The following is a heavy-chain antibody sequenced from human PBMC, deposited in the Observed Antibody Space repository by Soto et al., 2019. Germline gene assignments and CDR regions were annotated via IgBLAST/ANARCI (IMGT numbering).Heavy chain of an antibody. CDR1: GDSISSGGYS. J-gene: IGHJ3*02. CDR2: IYHSGKA. D-gene: IGHD3-22*01. V-gene: IGHV4-30-2*01. CDR3: AAATQYFFDSNGYPTGPPFAPDI. Sequence: QLQLQESGSGLVKPSQTLSLTCAVSGDSISSGGYSWNWIRQPPGKGLEWIGYIYHSGKAYYNPSLKSRVIISVDTSEKQFSLKVTSVTAADTAVYYCAAATQYFFDSNGYPTGPPFAPDIWGLGTMVTVSS.